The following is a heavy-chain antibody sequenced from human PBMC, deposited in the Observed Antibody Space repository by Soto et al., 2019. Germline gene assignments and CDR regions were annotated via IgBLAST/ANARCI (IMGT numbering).Heavy chain of an antibody. D-gene: IGHD6-13*01. CDR1: GGSISSYY. CDR3: ARGEIAAAGPRPYNYYYGMDV. Sequence: SETLSLTCTVSGGSISSYYWSWIRQPPGKGLEWIGYIYYGGSTDYNPSLKSRVLISVDTSKNQFSLKLSSVTAADTAVYFCARGEIAAAGPRPYNYYYGMDVWGQGTTVTVSS. CDR2: IYYGGST. V-gene: IGHV4-59*01. J-gene: IGHJ6*02.